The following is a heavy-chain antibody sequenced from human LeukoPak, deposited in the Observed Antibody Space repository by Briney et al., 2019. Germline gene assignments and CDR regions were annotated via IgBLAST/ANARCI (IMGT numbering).Heavy chain of an antibody. CDR3: ARGEQQRSYVTLIDY. CDR2: ISGGGGST. J-gene: IGHJ4*02. Sequence: GGSLRLSCAASGFTFSSYGMSWVRQAPGKGLEWVSAISGGGGSTYYADSVKGRFTISRDNSKNTLYLQMNSLRAEDTAVYYCARGEQQRSYVTLIDYWGQGTLVTVSS. CDR1: GFTFSSYG. V-gene: IGHV3-23*01. D-gene: IGHD6-13*01.